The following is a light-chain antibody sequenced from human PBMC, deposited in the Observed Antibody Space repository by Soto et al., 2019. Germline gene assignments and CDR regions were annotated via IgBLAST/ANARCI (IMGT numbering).Light chain of an antibody. J-gene: IGKJ4*01. CDR3: QQRSNWI. CDR1: QSISSW. V-gene: IGKV1-5*01. Sequence: DMQMTQSPSTLSASVGDRVTITCRASQSISSWLAWYQQKPGKAPKLLIYAASNLQSGVPSRFSGSGSGTDFTLTISSLEPEDFAVYYCQQRSNWIFGGGTKVDIK. CDR2: AAS.